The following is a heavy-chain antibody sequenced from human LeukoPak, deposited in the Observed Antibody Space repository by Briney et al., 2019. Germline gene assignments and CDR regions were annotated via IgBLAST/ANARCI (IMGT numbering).Heavy chain of an antibody. Sequence: SETLSLTCTVSGGSISSSSYYWGWIRQPPGKGLEWIGSIYYSGSTYYNPSLKSRVTMSVDTSKNQFSLKLSSVTAADTAVYYCARDVYYYDSSGYSTFAYWGQGTLVTVSS. J-gene: IGHJ4*02. CDR3: ARDVYYYDSSGYSTFAY. V-gene: IGHV4-39*07. D-gene: IGHD3-22*01. CDR1: GGSISSSSYY. CDR2: IYYSGST.